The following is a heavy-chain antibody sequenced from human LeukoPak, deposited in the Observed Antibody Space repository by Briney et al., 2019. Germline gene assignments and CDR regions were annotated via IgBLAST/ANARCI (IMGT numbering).Heavy chain of an antibody. CDR2: IYYSGST. CDR3: ASNYGSGSFPPDAFDI. D-gene: IGHD3-10*01. J-gene: IGHJ3*02. Sequence: SETLSLTCTVSGGSISSYYWSWIRRPPGKGLEWIGYIYYSGSTNYNPSLKSRVTISVDTSKNQFSLKLSSVTAADTAVYYCASNYGSGSFPPDAFDIWGQGTMVTVSS. CDR1: GGSISSYY. V-gene: IGHV4-59*08.